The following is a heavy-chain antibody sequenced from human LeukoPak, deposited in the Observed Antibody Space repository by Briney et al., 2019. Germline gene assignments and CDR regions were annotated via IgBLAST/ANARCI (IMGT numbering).Heavy chain of an antibody. V-gene: IGHV5-51*01. CDR3: ARLVSSGWYPPFSYYYYMDV. CDR2: IYTGDSDT. Sequence: GESLKISCKGSGYSFTSYWIGWVRQMPGKGLEWMGIIYTGDSDTRYSPSFQGQVTISADKSISTAYLQWSSLKDADTAIYYCARLVSSGWYPPFSYYYYMDVWGKGTTVTVSS. CDR1: GYSFTSYW. J-gene: IGHJ6*03. D-gene: IGHD6-19*01.